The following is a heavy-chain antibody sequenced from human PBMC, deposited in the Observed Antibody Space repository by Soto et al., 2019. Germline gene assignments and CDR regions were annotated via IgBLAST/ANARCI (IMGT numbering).Heavy chain of an antibody. CDR2: IIPIFGTA. D-gene: IGHD3-10*01. CDR1: GGTFSSYA. CDR3: ARRITMVRGVIIRKTRNYYGMDV. Sequence: QVQLVQSGAEVKKPGSSVKVSCKASGGTFSSYAISWVRQAPGQGLEWMGGIIPIFGTANYAQKFQGRVTITADESTSTAYMELSSLRSEDTAVYYCARRITMVRGVIIRKTRNYYGMDVWGQGTTVTVSS. J-gene: IGHJ6*02. V-gene: IGHV1-69*01.